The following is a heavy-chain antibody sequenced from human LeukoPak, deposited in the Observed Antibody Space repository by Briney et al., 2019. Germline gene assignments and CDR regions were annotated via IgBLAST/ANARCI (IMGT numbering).Heavy chain of an antibody. J-gene: IGHJ6*03. CDR3: AREKRGGLSGNLGGLFASYNTYYYMDV. V-gene: IGHV1-46*01. CDR2: INPSDGAT. CDR1: GYTFTMYY. Sequence: ASVKVSCKASGYTFTMYYIHWVRQAPGQGLEWMGMINPSDGATTYAQRFQGRVTMTRDMSTTTVYMDLRRLRSEDTAVYFCAREKRGGLSGNLGGLFASYNTYYYMDVWARGTTVTVSS. D-gene: IGHD1-26*01.